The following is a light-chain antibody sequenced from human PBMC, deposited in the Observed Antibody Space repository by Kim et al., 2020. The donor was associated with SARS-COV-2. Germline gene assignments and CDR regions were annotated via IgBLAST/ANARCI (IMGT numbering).Light chain of an antibody. CDR2: AAS. V-gene: IGKV1-39*01. Sequence: SIGDTVTISCRASQSIHNYVNWYQHKPGQAPKVLISAASSLQSGAPSRFRGSGSETDFTLSISSLQPEDFATYYCQQSYSTLPLSFGGGTKVDIK. CDR1: QSIHNY. J-gene: IGKJ4*01. CDR3: QQSYSTLPLS.